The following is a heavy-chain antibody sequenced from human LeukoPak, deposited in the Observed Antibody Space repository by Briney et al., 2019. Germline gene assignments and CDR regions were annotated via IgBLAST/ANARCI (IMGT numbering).Heavy chain of an antibody. CDR1: RFTFSTYA. Sequence: GGSLRLSCAASRFTFSTYAMSWVRQAPGKGLEWVSAISGSGGSTYYADSVKGRFTISRDNSKNTLYLQMNSLRAEDTAVYYCAKGTGDTAYYFDFWGQGVLVTVSS. D-gene: IGHD7-27*01. V-gene: IGHV3-23*01. CDR2: ISGSGGST. CDR3: AKGTGDTAYYFDF. J-gene: IGHJ4*02.